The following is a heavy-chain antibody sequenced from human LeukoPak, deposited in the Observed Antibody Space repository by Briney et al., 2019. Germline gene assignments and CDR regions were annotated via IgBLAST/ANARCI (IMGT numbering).Heavy chain of an antibody. Sequence: SETLSLTCTVSGVSIRSDYWSWIRQPPGRGLEWIGYIYYSGRTNYNPSLKSRVTISVDTSKSQFSLKLSSVTAADTTVYYCARHLGSKPYYFDYWGQGTLVTVSS. CDR3: ARHLGSKPYYFDY. V-gene: IGHV4-59*08. CDR2: IYYSGRT. CDR1: GVSIRSDY. J-gene: IGHJ4*02. D-gene: IGHD4-11*01.